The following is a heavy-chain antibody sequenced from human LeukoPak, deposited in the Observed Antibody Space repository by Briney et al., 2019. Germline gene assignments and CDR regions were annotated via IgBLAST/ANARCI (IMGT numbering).Heavy chain of an antibody. J-gene: IGHJ5*02. D-gene: IGHD2-15*01. V-gene: IGHV4-59*12. Sequence: PSETLSLTCTVSGGSISSYYWSWIRQPPGKGLEWIGHIYYSGSTNYNPSLKSRVTMSVDTSKNQFSLKLSSVTAADTAVYYCARALYCSGGSCYVNWFDPWGQGTLVTVSS. CDR1: GGSISSYY. CDR2: IYYSGST. CDR3: ARALYCSGGSCYVNWFDP.